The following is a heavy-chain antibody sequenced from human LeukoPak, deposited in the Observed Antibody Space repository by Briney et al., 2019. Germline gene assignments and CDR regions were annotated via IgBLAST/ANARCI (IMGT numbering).Heavy chain of an antibody. CDR2: IGGRGDGI. Sequence: PGGSLRLSCAASGFTFSDYSMNWVRQAPGKGLEWISYIGGRGDGISYADSVKGRFIVSRDNAKNSLFLQMNRLRGEDTAIYFCVREIPGRIAADCWGQGTLVTVSS. D-gene: IGHD2-15*01. V-gene: IGHV3-48*01. J-gene: IGHJ4*02. CDR3: VREIPGRIAADC. CDR1: GFTFSDYS.